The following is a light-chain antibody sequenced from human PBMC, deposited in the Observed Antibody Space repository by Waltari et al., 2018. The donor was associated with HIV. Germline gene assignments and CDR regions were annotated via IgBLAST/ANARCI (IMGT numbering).Light chain of an antibody. J-gene: IGKJ5*01. CDR2: GAS. Sequence: EIVMTQSPATLSVSPGERATLSCRASQGVSSNLAWYQQKPGQAPRLLIYGASTRATGIPARFSGSGSGTEFTLTISSLQSEDFAVYYCQQYKNWPPITFGQGTRLEIK. CDR1: QGVSSN. V-gene: IGKV3-15*01. CDR3: QQYKNWPPIT.